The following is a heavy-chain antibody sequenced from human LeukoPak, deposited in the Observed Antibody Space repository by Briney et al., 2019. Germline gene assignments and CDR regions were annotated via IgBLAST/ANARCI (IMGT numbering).Heavy chain of an antibody. Sequence: GGSLRLSCAAAGFTFSNYWMSWVRQAPGKGLEWVANIKLDGSEKYYVDSLKGRFTISRDNAKNSLYLQMNSLRAEDTAVYYCASHSSSWYHAFDIWGQGTMVTVSS. CDR1: GFTFSNYW. CDR2: IKLDGSEK. J-gene: IGHJ3*02. D-gene: IGHD6-13*01. V-gene: IGHV3-7*01. CDR3: ASHSSSWYHAFDI.